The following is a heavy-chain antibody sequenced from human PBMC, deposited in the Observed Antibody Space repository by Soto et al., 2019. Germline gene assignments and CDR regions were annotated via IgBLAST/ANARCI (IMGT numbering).Heavy chain of an antibody. J-gene: IGHJ6*02. V-gene: IGHV3-33*08. CDR1: GFTFSSYG. CDR3: ARGRGTPSYYYGMDV. Sequence: GGSLRLSCAASGFTFSSYGMHWVRQAPGKGLEWVAVIWYDGNKKYYVDSVKGRFTISRDNSKNTLYLQMNTLTVEDTALYYCARGRGTPSYYYGMDVWGQGTTVTVSS. D-gene: IGHD3-16*01. CDR2: IWYDGNKK.